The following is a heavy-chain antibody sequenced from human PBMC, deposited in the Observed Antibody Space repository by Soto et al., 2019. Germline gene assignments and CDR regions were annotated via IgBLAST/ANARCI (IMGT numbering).Heavy chain of an antibody. D-gene: IGHD3-10*01. CDR2: IVVGSGNT. V-gene: IGHV1-58*01. J-gene: IGHJ6*03. CDR3: ARGPGITMVRGVMPREYYYYYMDV. Sequence: VKVSCKASGFTFTSSAVQWVRQARGQRLEWIGWIVVGSGNTNYAQKFQGRVTITRDTSASTAYMELSSLRSEDTAVYYCARGPGITMVRGVMPREYYYYYMDVWGEGTTVTVSS. CDR1: GFTFTSSA.